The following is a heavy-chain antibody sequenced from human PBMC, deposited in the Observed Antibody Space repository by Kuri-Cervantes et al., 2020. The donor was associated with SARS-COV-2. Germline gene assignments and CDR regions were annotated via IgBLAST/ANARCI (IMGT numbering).Heavy chain of an antibody. CDR3: ARDRRGPSDAFDI. J-gene: IGHJ3*02. V-gene: IGHV4-59*01. CDR2: IYYSGGT. D-gene: IGHD3-10*01. Sequence: ESLKISCTVSGCSISSYYWSWIRQPPGKGLGWNGYIYYSGGTNYNPSLKSRVTISVDTSKNQFSLKLSSVTAADTAVYYCARDRRGPSDAFDIWGQGTMVTVSS. CDR1: GCSISSYY.